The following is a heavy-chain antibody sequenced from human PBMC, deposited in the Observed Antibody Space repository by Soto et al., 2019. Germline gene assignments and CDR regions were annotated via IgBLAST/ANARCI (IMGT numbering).Heavy chain of an antibody. J-gene: IGHJ5*02. CDR1: GFTFSSYA. Sequence: EVQLLESGGGLVQPGGSLRLSCAASGFTFSSYAMSWVRQAPGKGLEWVSAISGSGGSTYYADSVKGRFTISRDNSKNTLYLQMNSLRAEDTAVYYCAKDSAHYYDSSGSGGFDPWGQGTLVTVSS. CDR3: AKDSAHYYDSSGSGGFDP. D-gene: IGHD3-22*01. CDR2: ISGSGGST. V-gene: IGHV3-23*01.